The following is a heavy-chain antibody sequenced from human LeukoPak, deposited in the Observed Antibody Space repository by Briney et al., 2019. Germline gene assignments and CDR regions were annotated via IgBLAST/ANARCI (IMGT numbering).Heavy chain of an antibody. V-gene: IGHV1-18*04. CDR1: GYTFTGYY. D-gene: IGHD6-13*01. J-gene: IGHJ4*02. CDR2: ISAYNGNT. Sequence: GASVKVSCKASGYTFTGYYMHWVRQAPGQGLEWMGWISAYNGNTNYAQKLQGRVTMTTDTSTSTAYMELRSLRSDDTAVYYCARGVLLGAAGIGFYDYWGQGTLVTVSS. CDR3: ARGVLLGAAGIGFYDY.